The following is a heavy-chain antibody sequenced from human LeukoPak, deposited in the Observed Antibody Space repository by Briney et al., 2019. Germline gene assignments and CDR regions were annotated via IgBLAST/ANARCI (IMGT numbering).Heavy chain of an antibody. D-gene: IGHD6-6*01. CDR3: ARVPYSSSSWFDP. Sequence: PSETLSLTCTVSGGSISSYYWSWIRQPAGKGLEWIGRIYTSGSTNYNPSLKSRVTISVDTSKNQLSLKLSSVTAADTAVYYCARVPYSSSSWFDPWGQGTLVTVSS. CDR1: GGSISSYY. J-gene: IGHJ5*02. CDR2: IYTSGST. V-gene: IGHV4-4*07.